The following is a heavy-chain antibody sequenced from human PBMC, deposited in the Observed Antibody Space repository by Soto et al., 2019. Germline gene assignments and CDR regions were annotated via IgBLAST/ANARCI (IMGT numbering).Heavy chain of an antibody. D-gene: IGHD3-22*01. CDR3: ARDTFYDSSGYYYYWTDV. Sequence: GGSLRLSCAASGFTFSSYAMHWVRQAPGKGLEWVAVISYDGSNKYYADSVKGRFTISRDNSKNTLYLQMNSLRAEDTAVYYCARDTFYDSSGYYYYWTDVCGQGTTVTV. J-gene: IGHJ6*02. CDR2: ISYDGSNK. V-gene: IGHV3-30-3*01. CDR1: GFTFSSYA.